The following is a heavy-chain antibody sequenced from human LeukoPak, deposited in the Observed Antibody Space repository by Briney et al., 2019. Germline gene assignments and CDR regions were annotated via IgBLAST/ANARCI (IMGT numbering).Heavy chain of an antibody. J-gene: IGHJ1*01. Sequence: GGSLRLSCAASGFSFSSYGMHWVRQAPGKGLEWVAILWHDGSTTFYADSVKGRFTISRDNSKTTVYLQMNSLRAEDTAVYYCAKDFYSSTSGGSVFWGQGTVVTVSS. D-gene: IGHD3-16*01. CDR1: GFSFSSYG. CDR3: AKDFYSSTSGGSVF. CDR2: LWHDGSTT. V-gene: IGHV3-33*06.